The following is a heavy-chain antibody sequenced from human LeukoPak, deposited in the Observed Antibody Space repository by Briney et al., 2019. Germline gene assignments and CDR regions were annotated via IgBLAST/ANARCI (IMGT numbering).Heavy chain of an antibody. CDR3: ARQGKYCSSTSCLYYMDV. CDR1: GGSISSSSYY. V-gene: IGHV4-39*01. D-gene: IGHD2-2*01. CDR2: IYYSGST. Sequence: PSETLSLTCTVSGGSISSSSYYWGWIRQPPGKGLEWIGSIYYSGSTYYNPSLKSRVTISVDTSKNQFSLKLSSVTAADTAVYYCARQGKYCSSTSCLYYMDVWGKGTTVTISS. J-gene: IGHJ6*03.